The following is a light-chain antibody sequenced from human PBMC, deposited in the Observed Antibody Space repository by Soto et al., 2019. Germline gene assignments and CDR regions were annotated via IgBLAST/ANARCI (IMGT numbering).Light chain of an antibody. J-gene: IGKJ1*01. V-gene: IGKV1-5*01. CDR1: QSISSW. CDR3: LQYNSYSQT. CDR2: DAS. Sequence: DIQMTQSPSTLSASVGDRVTITCRASQSISSWLAWYQQKPGKAPKLLIYDASSLESGVPSRFSGSGSGTEFTLTISSLQPDDFATYYCLQYNSYSQTFGQGTKVEIK.